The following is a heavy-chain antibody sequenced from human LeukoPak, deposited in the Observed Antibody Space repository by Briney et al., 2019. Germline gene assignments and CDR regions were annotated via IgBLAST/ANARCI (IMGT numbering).Heavy chain of an antibody. CDR1: GITLSNYG. J-gene: IGHJ4*02. CDR3: AKRGVVIRVILVGFHKEAYYFDS. Sequence: GGSLRLSCAVSGITLSNYGMSWVRQAPGKGLEWVAGISDSGGRTNYADSVKGRFTISRDNPKNTPYLQMNSLRAEDTAVYFCAKRGVVIRVILVGFHKEAYYFDSWGQGALVTVSS. V-gene: IGHV3-23*01. D-gene: IGHD3-22*01. CDR2: ISDSGGRT.